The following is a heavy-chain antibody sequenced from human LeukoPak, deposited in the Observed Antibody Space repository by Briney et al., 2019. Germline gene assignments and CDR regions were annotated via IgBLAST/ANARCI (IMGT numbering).Heavy chain of an antibody. CDR1: GGSISSYY. Sequence: PSETLSLTCTVSGGSISSYYWSWIRQPPGKGLEWIGYIYYSGSTNYNPSLKSRVTISVDTSKNQFSLKLSSVTAADTAVYYCARRGFRRVPYGGYGSFDYWGQGTLVTVSS. CDR3: ARRGFRRVPYGGYGSFDY. D-gene: IGHD5-12*01. V-gene: IGHV4-59*12. CDR2: IYYSGST. J-gene: IGHJ4*02.